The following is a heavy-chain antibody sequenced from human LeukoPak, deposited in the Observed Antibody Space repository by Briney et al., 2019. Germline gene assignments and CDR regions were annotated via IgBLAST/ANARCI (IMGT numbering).Heavy chain of an antibody. CDR3: ARGIVVEPAAMDY. CDR2: ISSSSSYI. Sequence: GGSLRLSCAASGFTFSSYSMSWVRQAPGKGLEWVSSISSSSSYIYYADSVKGRFTISRDNAKNSLYLQMNSLRAEDTAVYYCARGIVVEPAAMDYWGQGTLVTVSS. J-gene: IGHJ4*02. D-gene: IGHD2-2*01. CDR1: GFTFSSYS. V-gene: IGHV3-21*01.